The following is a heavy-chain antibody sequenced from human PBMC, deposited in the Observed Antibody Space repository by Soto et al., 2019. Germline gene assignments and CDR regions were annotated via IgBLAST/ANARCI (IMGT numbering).Heavy chain of an antibody. Sequence: ASVKVSCKASGYTFTSYDINWVRQATGQGLEWMGWMSPNSGNTGYAQKFQGRVTMTRNTSISTAYMELSSLRSEDTAVYYCAKNTGATINWFDPWGQGTQVTVSS. CDR3: AKNTGATINWFDP. J-gene: IGHJ5*02. D-gene: IGHD1-26*01. CDR1: GYTFTSYD. V-gene: IGHV1-8*01. CDR2: MSPNSGNT.